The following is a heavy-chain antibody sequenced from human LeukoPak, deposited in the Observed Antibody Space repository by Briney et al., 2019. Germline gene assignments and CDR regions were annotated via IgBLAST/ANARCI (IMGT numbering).Heavy chain of an antibody. D-gene: IGHD2-2*01. V-gene: IGHV3-21*01. CDR2: ISSSSSYI. J-gene: IGHJ4*02. CDR1: GFTFSSYS. CDR3: ARDTIIIPTAMIY. Sequence: PGGSLRLSCAASGFTFSSYSMNWVRQAPGKGLEWVSSISSSSSYIYYADSVKGRFTISRDNAKNSLYLQMNSLRAEDTAVYYCARDTIIIPTAMIYWGQGTLVTVSS.